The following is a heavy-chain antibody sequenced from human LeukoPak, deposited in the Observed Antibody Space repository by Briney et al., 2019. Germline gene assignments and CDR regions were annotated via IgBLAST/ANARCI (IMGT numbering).Heavy chain of an antibody. V-gene: IGHV1-2*02. CDR3: ARAKGYDILTGYSPFDY. CDR2: INPNSGGT. J-gene: IGHJ4*02. CDR1: GYTFTGYY. D-gene: IGHD3-9*01. Sequence: GASVKVSCKASGYTFTGYYMHWVRQAPGQGLEWMGWINPNSGGTNYAQNFQDRVTMTRDTSISTAYMELSRLRSDDTAVYYCARAKGYDILTGYSPFDYWGQGTLVTVSS.